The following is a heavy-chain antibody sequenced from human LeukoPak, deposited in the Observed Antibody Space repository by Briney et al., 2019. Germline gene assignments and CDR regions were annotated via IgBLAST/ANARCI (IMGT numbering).Heavy chain of an antibody. D-gene: IGHD3-3*01. V-gene: IGHV3-21*01. J-gene: IGHJ6*02. CDR3: ARDGPHYDLDV. CDR2: ISSSSSYI. CDR1: GFTFSSYS. Sequence: GGSLRLSCAASGFTFSSYSMNWVRQAPGKGLEWVSSISSSSSYIYYADSVKGRFTISRDNAKNSLYLQMNSLRAEDTAIYYCARDGPHYDLDVWGQGTTVTVSS.